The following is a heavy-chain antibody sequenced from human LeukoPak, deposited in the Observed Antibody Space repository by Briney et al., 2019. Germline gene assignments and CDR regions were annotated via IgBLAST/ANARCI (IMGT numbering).Heavy chain of an antibody. CDR3: AIDEGQGTAMHDAFDI. CDR1: GGSVSSGSYY. J-gene: IGHJ3*02. D-gene: IGHD5-18*01. V-gene: IGHV4-61*01. CDR2: IYYSGST. Sequence: ASETLSLTCTVSGGSVSSGSYYWSWIRQPPGKGLEWIGYIYYSGSTNYNPSLKSRVTISVDTSKNQFSLKLSSVTAADTAVYYCAIDEGQGTAMHDAFDIWGQGTMVTVSS.